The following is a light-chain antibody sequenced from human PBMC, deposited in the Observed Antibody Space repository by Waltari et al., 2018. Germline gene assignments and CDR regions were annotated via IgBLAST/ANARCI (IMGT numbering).Light chain of an antibody. CDR3: LQHSGYPIT. CDR1: QGIRNY. CDR2: TAS. Sequence: DLQMTQSPSAMSASVGDRVPITCRASQGIRNYLAWFQQKPGNAPKRLIYTASSLQSGGPSRFSGSGSGTEFTLTISSLQPEDFATYYCLQHSGYPITFGGGTKVEIK. V-gene: IGKV1-17*03. J-gene: IGKJ4*01.